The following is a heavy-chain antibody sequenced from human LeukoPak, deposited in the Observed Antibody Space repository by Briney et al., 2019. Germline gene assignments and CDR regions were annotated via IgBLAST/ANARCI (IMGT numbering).Heavy chain of an antibody. Sequence: GGSLRLSCAASGFTFSRYWIHWVRQAPGKGLEWVSRINPDGSTTTYADSVKGRFTISRDNAKNTVYLQMNSLRAEDTAVYYCARDWGMIVVVKYAFDYWGQGTLVTVSS. CDR3: ARDWGMIVVVKYAFDY. CDR2: INPDGSTT. D-gene: IGHD3-22*01. CDR1: GFTFSRYW. J-gene: IGHJ4*02. V-gene: IGHV3-74*01.